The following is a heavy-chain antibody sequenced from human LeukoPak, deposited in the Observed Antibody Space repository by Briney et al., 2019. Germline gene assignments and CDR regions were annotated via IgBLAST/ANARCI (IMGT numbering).Heavy chain of an antibody. V-gene: IGHV1-2*02. J-gene: IGHJ5*02. CDR2: INPNSGGT. D-gene: IGHD2-2*02. CDR1: GYTFTGYY. Sequence: ASVRVSCKASGYTFTGYYMHWVRQAPGQGLEWMGWINPNSGGTNYAQKFQGRVTMTRDTSISTAYMELSRLRSDDTAVYYCARGRRALIYCSSTSCYTGDWFAPWGQGTLVTVSS. CDR3: ARGRRALIYCSSTSCYTGDWFAP.